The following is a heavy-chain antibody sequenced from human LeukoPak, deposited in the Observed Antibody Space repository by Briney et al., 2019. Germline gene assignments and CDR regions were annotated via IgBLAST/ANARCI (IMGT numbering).Heavy chain of an antibody. CDR3: ARGASRDGSGY. Sequence: GGSLRLSCAASGFTVSSNYMSWVRQAPGKGLEYVSVLYHDGGTYSADSVKGRFTISRDNSKNTLYLQMNSLRAEDTAVYYCARGASRDGSGYWGQGTLVTVSS. J-gene: IGHJ4*02. CDR1: GFTVSSNY. D-gene: IGHD5-24*01. CDR2: LYHDGGT. V-gene: IGHV3-53*01.